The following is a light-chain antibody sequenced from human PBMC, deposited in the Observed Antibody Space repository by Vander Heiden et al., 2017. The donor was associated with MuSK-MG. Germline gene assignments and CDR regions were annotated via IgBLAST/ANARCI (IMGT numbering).Light chain of an antibody. V-gene: IGKV1-39*01. CDR3: QQSYSTPLFT. CDR1: QSISSY. CDR2: AAS. J-gene: IGKJ3*01. Sequence: DIQMTQSPSSLSASVGDRVTITCRASQSISSYLNWYQQKPGKAPKLLIYAASSLQSGVPSRFSGSGSGTDFTLTISSRQPEDFATDYCQQSYSTPLFTFGHGTKVDIK.